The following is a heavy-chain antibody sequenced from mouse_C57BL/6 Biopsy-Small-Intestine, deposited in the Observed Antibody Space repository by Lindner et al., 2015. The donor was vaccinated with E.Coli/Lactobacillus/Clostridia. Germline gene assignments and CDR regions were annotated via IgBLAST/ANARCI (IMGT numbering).Heavy chain of an antibody. V-gene: IGHV1-22*01. Sequence: VQLQESGPELVKSGASVKMSCKASGYTFTDYNMHWVKQSHGKSLEWIGYINPNNGGTSYNQKFKGKATLTVNKSSSTAYMELRSLTSEDSAVYYCAWLLPFAYWGQGTLVTVSA. D-gene: IGHD2-3*01. CDR1: GYTFTDYN. CDR3: AWLLPFAY. CDR2: INPNNGGT. J-gene: IGHJ3*01.